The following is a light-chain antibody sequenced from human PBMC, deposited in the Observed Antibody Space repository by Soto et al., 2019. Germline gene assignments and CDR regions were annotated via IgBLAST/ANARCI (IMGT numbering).Light chain of an antibody. CDR2: GAS. V-gene: IGKV1-9*01. Sequence: DLQITQSPSTLSASIGYRVIITCRASQGISTYLAWYQQKLGKAPKLLIYGASTLQSGVPSRFSGSGSGTDFTLTINSLHPEDFASYYCQQLNSCPITFGQGTRLEI. J-gene: IGKJ5*01. CDR3: QQLNSCPIT. CDR1: QGISTY.